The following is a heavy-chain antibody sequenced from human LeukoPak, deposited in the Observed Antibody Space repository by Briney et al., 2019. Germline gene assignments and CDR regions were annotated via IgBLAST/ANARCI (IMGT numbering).Heavy chain of an antibody. Sequence: GSLRLSCAASGSAFSVSWMHWVRQAPGKGLVWVSVIKSDGSGTAYADSVKGRFTISRDNAKNTVYLQMNSLRDEDTAVYYCAKDYFGSLEYWGQGILVTVSS. D-gene: IGHD2/OR15-2a*01. CDR3: AKDYFGSLEY. CDR1: GSAFSVSW. J-gene: IGHJ4*02. V-gene: IGHV3-74*03. CDR2: IKSDGSGT.